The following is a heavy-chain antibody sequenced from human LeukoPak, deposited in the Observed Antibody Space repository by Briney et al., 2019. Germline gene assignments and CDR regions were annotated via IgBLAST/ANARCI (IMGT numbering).Heavy chain of an antibody. D-gene: IGHD2-2*01. V-gene: IGHV3-33*01. CDR2: IWYDGSNK. CDR1: GFTFSSYG. Sequence: GGSLRLSCAASGFTFSSYGMHWVRQAPGKGLEWGAVIWYDGSNKYYADSVKGRFTISRDNSKNTLYLQMNSLRAEDTAVYYCARSPIAHIVVVPAAFFDYWGQGTLVTVSS. CDR3: ARSPIAHIVVVPAAFFDY. J-gene: IGHJ4*02.